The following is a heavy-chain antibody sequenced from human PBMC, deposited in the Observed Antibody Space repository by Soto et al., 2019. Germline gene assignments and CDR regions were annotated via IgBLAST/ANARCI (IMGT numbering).Heavy chain of an antibody. J-gene: IGHJ3*02. D-gene: IGHD5-12*01. CDR2: INPTGSMT. Sequence: QVQLVQSGAEVEKPGASVKVSCKASGYSFITSYHMHWVRQAPGQGLEWMGIINPTGSMTRYSQKFQGRLTMTRDTSTATDYMELSNLTSEDTAVYFCARDTGYDHDAFDIWGQGTRVTVSS. CDR1: GYSFITSYH. CDR3: ARDTGYDHDAFDI. V-gene: IGHV1-46*01.